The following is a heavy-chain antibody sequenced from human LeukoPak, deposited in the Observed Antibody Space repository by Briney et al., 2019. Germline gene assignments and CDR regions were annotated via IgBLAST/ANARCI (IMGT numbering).Heavy chain of an antibody. J-gene: IGHJ5*02. D-gene: IGHD6-6*01. Sequence: ASVTVSCKASGYTFTGYYMHWVRQAPGQGLEWMGWINPNSGGTNYAQKFQGGVTMTRDTSISTAYMELSRLRSDDTAVYYCARDRGIAARRENWFDPWGQGTLVTVSS. CDR2: INPNSGGT. CDR3: ARDRGIAARRENWFDP. V-gene: IGHV1-2*02. CDR1: GYTFTGYY.